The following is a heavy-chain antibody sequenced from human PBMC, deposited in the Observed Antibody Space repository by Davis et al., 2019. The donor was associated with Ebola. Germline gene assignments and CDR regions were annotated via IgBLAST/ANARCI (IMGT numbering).Heavy chain of an antibody. CDR3: ARLVWTPKGFDS. V-gene: IGHV6-1*01. D-gene: IGHD2-21*01. Sequence: HSQTLSLTCAISGDSVSSGGWNWIRQSPSRGLEWLGRTYYSSKWYNDYAVSVKSRITINPDTSKNQFSLQLNSVTPEDTAVYFCARLVWTPKGFDSWGQGTLVTVSS. CDR1: GDSVSSGG. J-gene: IGHJ4*02. CDR2: TYYSSKWYN.